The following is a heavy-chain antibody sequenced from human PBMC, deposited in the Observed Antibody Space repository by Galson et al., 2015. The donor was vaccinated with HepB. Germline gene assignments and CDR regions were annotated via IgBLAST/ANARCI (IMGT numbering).Heavy chain of an antibody. CDR1: GGTFSSYA. CDR3: ARGSAAMATIRPDFDY. D-gene: IGHD5-24*01. Sequence: SVKVSCKASGGTFSSYAISWVRQAPGQGLEWMGGIIPIFGTANYAQKFQGRVTITADESTSTAYMELSSLRSEDTAVYYCARGSAAMATIRPDFDYWGQGTLVTVSS. J-gene: IGHJ4*02. V-gene: IGHV1-69*13. CDR2: IIPIFGTA.